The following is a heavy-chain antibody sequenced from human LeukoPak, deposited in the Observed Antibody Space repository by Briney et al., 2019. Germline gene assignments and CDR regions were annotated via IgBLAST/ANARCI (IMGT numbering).Heavy chain of an antibody. CDR1: GGSIIGYW. V-gene: IGHV4-59*12. J-gene: IGHJ4*02. CDR3: ARETTGAGTARPFDY. D-gene: IGHD6-13*01. Sequence: SETLSLTCTVSGGSIIGYWWSWIRQPPGKGLEWIGNIRYNGNTYSNPSLKSRVTISVDTSKNQFSLKLSSVTAADTAVYFCARETTGAGTARPFDYWGQGTLVTVSS. CDR2: IRYNGNT.